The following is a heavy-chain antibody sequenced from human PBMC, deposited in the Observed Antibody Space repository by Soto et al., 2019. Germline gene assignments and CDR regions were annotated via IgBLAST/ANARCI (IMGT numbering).Heavy chain of an antibody. D-gene: IGHD3-16*01. J-gene: IGHJ5*02. Sequence: GGSLRLSCAASGFTFSSYSMNWVRQAPGKGLEWVSYISSSSSTIYYADSVKGRFTISRDNAKNSLYLQMNSLRAGARAVYSCGRKFGPLNCFDPGGKGPLATVSS. CDR2: ISSSSSTI. CDR1: GFTFSSYS. V-gene: IGHV3-48*01. CDR3: GRKFGPLNCFDP.